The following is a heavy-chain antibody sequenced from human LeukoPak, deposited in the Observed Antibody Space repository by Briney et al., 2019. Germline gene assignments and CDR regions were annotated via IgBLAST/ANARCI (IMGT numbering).Heavy chain of an antibody. CDR2: IYYSGST. Sequence: SETLSLTCTVSGGSISSYYWSWIRQPPGKGLEWIGYIYYSGSTNYNPSLKSRVTISVDTSKNQFSLRLSSVTAADTAVYYCAREGNAVFDYWGQGTLVTVSS. D-gene: IGHD2-2*01. CDR1: GGSISSYY. J-gene: IGHJ4*02. V-gene: IGHV4-59*01. CDR3: AREGNAVFDY.